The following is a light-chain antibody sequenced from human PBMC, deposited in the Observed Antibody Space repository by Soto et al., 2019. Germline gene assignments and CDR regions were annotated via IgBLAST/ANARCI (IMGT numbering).Light chain of an antibody. CDR1: QSVSNNY. CDR2: GAS. CDR3: QQYGTSPFP. Sequence: EIVLTQSPGTLSLSPGERATLSCRASQSVSNNYLAWYQQKPGQAPRLLISGASNRATGIPDRFSGSGSGTDFTLAISRLEPEDCPVYYCQQYGTSPFPFGPGTKVDLK. J-gene: IGKJ3*01. V-gene: IGKV3-20*01.